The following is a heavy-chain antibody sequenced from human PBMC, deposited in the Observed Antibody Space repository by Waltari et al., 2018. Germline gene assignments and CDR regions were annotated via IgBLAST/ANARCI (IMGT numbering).Heavy chain of an antibody. CDR1: GGSISSYY. V-gene: IGHV4-4*07. J-gene: IGHJ6*02. CDR3: ARGGIYYYDSSGYKSAQYYYYYYGMDV. D-gene: IGHD3-22*01. Sequence: QVQLQESGPGLVKPSETLSLTCTVSGGSISSYYWSWIRQPAGKGLEWIGRIYTSGSTNYNPSLKSRVTMSVDTSKNQFSLKLSSVTAADTAVYYCARGGIYYYDSSGYKSAQYYYYYYGMDVWGQGTTVTVSS. CDR2: IYTSGST.